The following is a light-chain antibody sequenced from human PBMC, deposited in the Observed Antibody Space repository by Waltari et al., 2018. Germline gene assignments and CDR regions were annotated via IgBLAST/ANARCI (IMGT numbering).Light chain of an antibody. J-gene: IGKJ4*01. CDR1: QSVNSR. CDR3: QQESNWALT. V-gene: IGKV3-11*01. Sequence: EIIMTQSPGTLSLSPGERATLSCRASQSVNSRLGWYQQKPGQPPRLLIYDASKRAAGIPYRFSGSGSGTDFTLTISSLEPEDVAVYFCQQESNWALTFGGGTKVEIK. CDR2: DAS.